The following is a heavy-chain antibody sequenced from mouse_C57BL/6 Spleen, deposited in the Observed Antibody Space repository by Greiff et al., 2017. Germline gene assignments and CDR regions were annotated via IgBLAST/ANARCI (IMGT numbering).Heavy chain of an antibody. J-gene: IGHJ2*01. Sequence: QVQLQQPGAELVMPGASVKLSCKASGYTFTSYWMHWVKQRPGQGLEWIGEIDPSDSYTNYNQKFKGKSTLTVDKSSSTAYMQLSSLTSEDSAVYYCARSHGSSQYYLDYWGQGTTLTVSS. D-gene: IGHD1-1*01. CDR1: GYTFTSYW. CDR3: ARSHGSSQYYLDY. V-gene: IGHV1-69*01. CDR2: IDPSDSYT.